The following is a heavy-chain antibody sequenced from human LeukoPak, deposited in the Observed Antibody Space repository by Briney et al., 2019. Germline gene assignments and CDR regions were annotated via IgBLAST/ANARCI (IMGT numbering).Heavy chain of an antibody. CDR3: ARSSDGSSGYYPFDY. Sequence: SETLSLTCAVYGGSFSGYYWSWIRQPSGKGLEWIGEINHSGSTNYNPSLKSRVTISVDTSKNQFSLKLSSVTAADTAVYYCARSSDGSSGYYPFDYWGQGTLVTVSS. V-gene: IGHV4-34*01. CDR2: INHSGST. CDR1: GGSFSGYY. J-gene: IGHJ4*02. D-gene: IGHD3-22*01.